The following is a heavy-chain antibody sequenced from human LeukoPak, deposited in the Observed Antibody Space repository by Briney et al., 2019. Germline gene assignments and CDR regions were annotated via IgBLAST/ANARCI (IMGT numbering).Heavy chain of an antibody. J-gene: IGHJ6*02. CDR2: ISAYNGNT. Sequence: ASVKVSCKASGYTFTSYGISWVRPAPGQGLEWMGWISAYNGNTNYAQKLQGRVTMTTDTSTSTAYMELRSLRSDDTAVYYCARDPLIVVVPAAIGSVDPYYYYGMDVWGQGTTVTVSS. V-gene: IGHV1-18*01. CDR3: ARDPLIVVVPAAIGSVDPYYYYGMDV. D-gene: IGHD2-2*01. CDR1: GYTFTSYG.